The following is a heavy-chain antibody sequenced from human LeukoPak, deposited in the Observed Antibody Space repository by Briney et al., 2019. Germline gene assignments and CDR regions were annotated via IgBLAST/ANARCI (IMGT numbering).Heavy chain of an antibody. CDR3: AKGDDVVVVTAAAGTEYFQH. Sequence: GGSLRLSCAASGFTFSSYAMNRVRQAPGKGLEWVSGICGSGGSTYYADSVKGRFTISRDNSKNTLYLQMNSLRAEDTAVYFCAKGDDVVVVTAAAGTEYFQHWGQGTLVTVSS. D-gene: IGHD2-15*01. CDR2: ICGSGGST. J-gene: IGHJ1*01. CDR1: GFTFSSYA. V-gene: IGHV3-23*01.